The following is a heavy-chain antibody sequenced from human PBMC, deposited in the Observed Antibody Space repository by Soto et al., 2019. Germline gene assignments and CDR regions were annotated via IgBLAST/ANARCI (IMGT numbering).Heavy chain of an antibody. CDR3: ARGTGYYYYYYGMDV. CDR2: ISYDGSNK. CDR1: GFTFSSYA. Sequence: QVQLVESGGGVVQPGRSLRLSCAASGFTFSSYAMHWVRQAPGKGLEWLAVISYDGSNKYYADSVKGRFTISRDNSKNTLYLQMNSLRAEDTAVYYCARGTGYYYYYYGMDVWGQGTTVTVSS. V-gene: IGHV3-30-3*01. J-gene: IGHJ6*02.